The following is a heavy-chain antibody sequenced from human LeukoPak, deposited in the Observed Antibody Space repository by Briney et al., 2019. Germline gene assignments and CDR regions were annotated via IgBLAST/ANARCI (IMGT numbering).Heavy chain of an antibody. V-gene: IGHV4-34*01. CDR3: ARDIGRDDAFDI. CDR1: GGSFSGYY. CDR2: INHSGST. D-gene: IGHD2-15*01. J-gene: IGHJ3*02. Sequence: SETLSLTCAAYGGSFSGYYWSWIRQPPGKGLEWIGEINHSGSTNYNPSLKSRVTISVDTSKNQFSLKLSSVTAADTAVYYCARDIGRDDAFDIWGLGTMVTVSS.